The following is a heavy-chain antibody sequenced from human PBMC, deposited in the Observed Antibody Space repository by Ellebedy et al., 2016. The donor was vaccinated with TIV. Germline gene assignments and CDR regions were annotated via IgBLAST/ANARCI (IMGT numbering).Heavy chain of an antibody. CDR2: ISYSGTT. CDR1: GGSISSGGHY. D-gene: IGHD3-10*01. V-gene: IGHV4-31*03. J-gene: IGHJ5*02. CDR3: ARALSMVRGGGFDP. Sequence: SETLSLTCTVSGGSISSGGHYWSWIRQHPGKGLEWIGHISYSGTTYYNPSLKSRVTISVDTSKNQFSLKLSSVTAADTAVYYCARALSMVRGGGFDPWGQGTLVTVSS.